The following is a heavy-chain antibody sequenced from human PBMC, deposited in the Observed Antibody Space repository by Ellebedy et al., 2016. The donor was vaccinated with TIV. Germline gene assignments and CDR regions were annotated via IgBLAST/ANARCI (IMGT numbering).Heavy chain of an antibody. CDR1: GDSVSSNSVA. V-gene: IGHV6-1*01. D-gene: IGHD2-8*02. CDR3: ARDLWCITSGCSFEH. CDR2: TLSRSRWFN. J-gene: IGHJ4*02. Sequence: SQTLSLTCXISGDSVSSNSVACNCTRQSPTRGLEWLGRTLSRSRWFNDYAGFVKGRLIINPDTSKTQFSLQLNSMAPEDTAIYYCARDLWCITSGCSFEHWGQGTLVTVSS.